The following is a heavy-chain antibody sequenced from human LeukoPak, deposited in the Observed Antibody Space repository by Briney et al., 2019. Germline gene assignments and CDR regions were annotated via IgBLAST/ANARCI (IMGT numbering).Heavy chain of an antibody. V-gene: IGHV3-74*01. CDR1: GFTFSNYW. CDR3: ARDYHGSFDF. D-gene: IGHD2-2*01. Sequence: GGSLRLSGAASGFTFSNYWMNWGRQDPGKGLGWVSRIESDESVTTYADSGKGRFIVSRDNAKNTLYLQMSRLRAEDTAVYYCARDYHGSFDFWGQGTVVTVSS. J-gene: IGHJ4*02. CDR2: IESDESVT.